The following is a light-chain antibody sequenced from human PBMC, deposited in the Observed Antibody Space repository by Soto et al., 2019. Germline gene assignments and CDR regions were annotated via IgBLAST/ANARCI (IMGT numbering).Light chain of an antibody. V-gene: IGLV4-69*01. CDR1: SGHSNFA. Sequence: QPVLTQSPSASASLGASVKLTCTLSSGHSNFAIAWLQQQPDRGPRYLMKVNTDGSHDKGDRIPDRFSGSTSGAERYLTISSLQSEDEADYYCQTWGTGTHVVFGGGTKLTVL. CDR2: VNTDGSH. CDR3: QTWGTGTHVV. J-gene: IGLJ2*01.